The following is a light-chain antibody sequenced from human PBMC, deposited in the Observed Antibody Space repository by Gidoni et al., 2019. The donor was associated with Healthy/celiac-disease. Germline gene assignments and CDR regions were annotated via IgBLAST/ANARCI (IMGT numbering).Light chain of an antibody. Sequence: DIQMTQSQSSLSASVGDRVTITGRASQGISNYLAWYQQKPGKVPKLLIYAASTLHSGVPSRFSGSGSGTDFTLTISSLQPEDVATYYCQKYNSALFTFGPGTKVEIK. V-gene: IGKV1-27*01. CDR3: QKYNSALFT. CDR2: AAS. J-gene: IGKJ3*01. CDR1: QGISNY.